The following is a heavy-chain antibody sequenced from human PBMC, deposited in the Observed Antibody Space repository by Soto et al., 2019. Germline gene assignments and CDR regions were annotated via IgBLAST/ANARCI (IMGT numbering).Heavy chain of an antibody. V-gene: IGHV4-31*01. CDR1: GGSMSSGGYY. Sequence: QVQLQESGPGLVKPSQTLSLTCTVSGGSMSSGGYYWSWIRQHPGKGLEWIGYIYNSGRTHYNPPLKSPFTISVDTSKNQFSLKLSSVTAADTAVYNCARVCGGDCHNGMDVWGQGTTVTVSS. D-gene: IGHD2-21*02. CDR3: ARVCGGDCHNGMDV. J-gene: IGHJ6*02. CDR2: IYNSGRT.